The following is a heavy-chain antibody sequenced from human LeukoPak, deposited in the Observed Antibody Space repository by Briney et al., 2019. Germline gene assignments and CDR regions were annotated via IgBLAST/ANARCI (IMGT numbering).Heavy chain of an antibody. V-gene: IGHV3-23*01. CDR2: ISGSGGGT. D-gene: IGHD5-12*01. CDR3: AKGSGYDAEWFFDY. Sequence: GGSLRLSCAASGFTFSSYAMSWVRQAPGKGLEWVSAISGSGGGTYYADSVKGRFTISRNNSKNTLYLQMNSLRAEDTAVYYCAKGSGYDAEWFFDYWGQGTLVTVSS. CDR1: GFTFSSYA. J-gene: IGHJ4*02.